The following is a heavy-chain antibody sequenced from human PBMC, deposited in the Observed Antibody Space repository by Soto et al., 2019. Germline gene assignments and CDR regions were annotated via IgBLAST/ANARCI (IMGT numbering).Heavy chain of an antibody. D-gene: IGHD6-6*01. CDR2: IDPSDSYT. CDR1: GYSFTSYW. J-gene: IGHJ6*02. CDR3: ARHASAGYSSSSGRGYYYGMDV. Sequence: GESLKISCKGSGYSFTSYWISWVRQMPGKGLEWMGRIDPSDSYTNYSPSFQGHVTISADKSISTAYLQWSSLKASDTAMYYCARHASAGYSSSSGRGYYYGMDVWGQGTTVAVSS. V-gene: IGHV5-10-1*01.